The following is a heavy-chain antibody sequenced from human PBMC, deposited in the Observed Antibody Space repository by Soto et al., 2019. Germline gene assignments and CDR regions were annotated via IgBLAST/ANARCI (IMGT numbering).Heavy chain of an antibody. V-gene: IGHV1-69*01. CDR3: AREGGYSCGLGRGHPFDP. CDR2: IIPMFGTS. Sequence: VQLVQSGAEVRKPGSSVKVSCKASGGTFSSHVISWVRQVPGQGLEWMGGIIPMFGTSNYAQKFKGRVTITADESRSTAHMELSRLRSEDTAIYSCAREGGYSCGLGRGHPFDPWGQGTLVNVSS. CDR1: GGTFSSHV. J-gene: IGHJ5*02. D-gene: IGHD5-18*01.